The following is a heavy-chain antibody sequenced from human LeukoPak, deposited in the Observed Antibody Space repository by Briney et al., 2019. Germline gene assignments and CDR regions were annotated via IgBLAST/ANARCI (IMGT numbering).Heavy chain of an antibody. CDR3: AKEGVASGP. D-gene: IGHD2-8*02. CDR2: ISGGGGST. CDR1: GFTVSSNY. J-gene: IGHJ5*02. V-gene: IGHV3-23*01. Sequence: GGSLRLSCAASGFTVSSNYMSWVRQAPGKGLEWVSGISGGGGSTHNADSVKGRFTISRDNSKNTLFLQMNSLRAEDTAVYYCAKEGVASGPWGQGTLVTVSS.